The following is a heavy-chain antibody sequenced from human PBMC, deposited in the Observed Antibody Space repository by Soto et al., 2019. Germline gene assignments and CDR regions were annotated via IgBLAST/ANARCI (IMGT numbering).Heavy chain of an antibody. V-gene: IGHV4-59*01. CDR1: GGSISSYY. CDR2: IYYSGST. CDR3: ASAPNYDYYFDY. Sequence: TSETLSLTCTVSGGSISSYYWSWIRQPPGKGLEWIGYIYYSGSTNYNPSLKGRVTISVDTSKNQFSLKLSSVTAADTAVYYCASAPNYDYYFDYWGQGTLVTVSS. D-gene: IGHD1-7*01. J-gene: IGHJ4*02.